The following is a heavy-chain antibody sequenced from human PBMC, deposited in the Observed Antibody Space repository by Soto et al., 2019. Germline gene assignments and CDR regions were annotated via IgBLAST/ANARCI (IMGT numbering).Heavy chain of an antibody. D-gene: IGHD6-19*01. CDR2: ISGSGDST. CDR3: ARRASGWFFDY. Sequence: EVQLLESGGGLVQPGGSLRLSCAASGFTFSSYAMNWVRQAPGKGLEWVSVISGSGDSTYYADSVKGRFTISRDNSKNTLDLQMTSRRAEDTAVYYCARRASGWFFDYWGQGTLVTVSS. J-gene: IGHJ4*02. CDR1: GFTFSSYA. V-gene: IGHV3-23*01.